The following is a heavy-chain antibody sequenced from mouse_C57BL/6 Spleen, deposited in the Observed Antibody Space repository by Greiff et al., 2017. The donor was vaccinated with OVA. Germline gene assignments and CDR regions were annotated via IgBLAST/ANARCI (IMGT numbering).Heavy chain of an antibody. J-gene: IGHJ1*03. D-gene: IGHD4-1*01. CDR1: GFTFSDYG. CDR3: AREDWDWYFDV. V-gene: IGHV5-17*01. CDR2: ISSGSSTI. Sequence: DVMLVESGGDLVKPGGSLKLSCAASGFTFSDYGMHWVRQPPEKGLEWVAYISSGSSTIYYADTVKGRFTISRDNAKNTLFLQMTSLRSEDTAMYYCAREDWDWYFDVWGTGTTVTVSS.